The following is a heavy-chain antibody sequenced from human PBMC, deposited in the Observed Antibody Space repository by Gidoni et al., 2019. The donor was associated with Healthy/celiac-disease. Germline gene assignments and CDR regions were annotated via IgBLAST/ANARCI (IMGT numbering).Heavy chain of an antibody. Sequence: EVQLLESGGGLVQPGGSLRLSCAASGFTFSSYAMSWVRQAPGKGLEWVSAISGSGGSTYYADSVKGRFTISRDNSKNTLYLQMNSLRAEDTAVYYCAKVGPYYYDSSGYYQIDYWGQGTLVTVSS. CDR2: ISGSGGST. D-gene: IGHD3-22*01. J-gene: IGHJ4*02. CDR3: AKVGPYYYDSSGYYQIDY. V-gene: IGHV3-23*01. CDR1: GFTFSSYA.